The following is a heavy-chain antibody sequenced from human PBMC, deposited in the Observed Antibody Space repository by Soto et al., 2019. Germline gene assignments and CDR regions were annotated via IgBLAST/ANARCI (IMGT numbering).Heavy chain of an antibody. V-gene: IGHV4-39*01. Sequence: SETLSLTCTVSGGSISSSSYYWGWIRQPPGKGLEWIGSIYYSGSTYYNPSLKSRVTISVDTSKNQFSLKLSSVTAADTAVYYCARHCGSGWEYYFDYWGQGTLVTVSS. CDR2: IYYSGST. CDR3: ARHCGSGWEYYFDY. CDR1: GGSISSSSYY. D-gene: IGHD6-19*01. J-gene: IGHJ4*02.